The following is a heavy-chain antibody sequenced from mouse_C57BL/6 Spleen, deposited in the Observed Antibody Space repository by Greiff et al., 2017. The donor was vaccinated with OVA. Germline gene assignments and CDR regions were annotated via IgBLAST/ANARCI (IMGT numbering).Heavy chain of an antibody. CDR1: GFTFSSYA. V-gene: IGHV5-9-1*02. D-gene: IGHD2-1*01. J-gene: IGHJ2*01. Sequence: EVQVVESGEGLVKPGGSLKLSCAASGFTFSSYAMSWVRQTPEKRLEWVAYISSGGDYIYYADTVKGRFTISRDNARNTLYLQMSSLKSEDTAMYYCTRAVIYYGKSFDYWGQGTTLTVSS. CDR3: TRAVIYYGKSFDY. CDR2: ISSGGDYI.